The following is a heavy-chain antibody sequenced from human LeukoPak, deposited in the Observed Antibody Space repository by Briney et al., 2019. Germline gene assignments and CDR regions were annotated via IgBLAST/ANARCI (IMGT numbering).Heavy chain of an antibody. Sequence: PGGSLRLSCAASGFTFSSYWMTWVRQAPEKGLEWVANIKQDGSETYYVDSVKGRFTISRDNAKSSLDLQMSSLRADDTAVYYCARGGSSRFDQWGQGTLVTVSS. CDR1: GFTFSSYW. D-gene: IGHD6-13*01. CDR3: ARGGSSRFDQ. J-gene: IGHJ4*02. CDR2: IKQDGSET. V-gene: IGHV3-7*04.